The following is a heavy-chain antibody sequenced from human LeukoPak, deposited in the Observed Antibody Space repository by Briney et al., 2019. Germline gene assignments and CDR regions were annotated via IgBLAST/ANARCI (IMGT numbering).Heavy chain of an antibody. D-gene: IGHD3-10*01. CDR1: GFTFSSYW. CDR2: INQDGSEK. CDR3: ARGHITPGLVVDS. J-gene: IGHJ3*01. Sequence: PGGSLRLSCAASGFTFSSYWMSWVRQAPGKGLEWVANINQDGSEKYYVDSVKGRFTISRDNAKNSLYLQMNSLRAEDTALYYCARGHITPGLVVDSWGQGTKVTVSS. V-gene: IGHV3-7*01.